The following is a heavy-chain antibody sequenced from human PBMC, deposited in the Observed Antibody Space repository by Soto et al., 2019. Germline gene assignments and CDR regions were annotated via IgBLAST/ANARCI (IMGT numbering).Heavy chain of an antibody. Sequence: SETLSLTCSVSGDSISSSYWSWIRQPPGKGLEWIGYIYYSGSTNYNPSLKIRVTISLDTSKNQFSLKVSSVTAADTAVYYCARGYDLFDPWGQGTLVTVSS. J-gene: IGHJ5*02. V-gene: IGHV4-59*01. CDR2: IYYSGST. CDR3: ARGYDLFDP. CDR1: GDSISSSY. D-gene: IGHD5-12*01.